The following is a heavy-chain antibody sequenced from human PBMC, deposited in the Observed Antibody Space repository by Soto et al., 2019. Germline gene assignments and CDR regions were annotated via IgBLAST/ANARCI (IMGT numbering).Heavy chain of an antibody. J-gene: IGHJ4*02. CDR2: IYHSGST. CDR1: GGSISSGGYS. Sequence: LSLTCAVSGGSISSGGYSWSWIRQPPGKGLEWIGYIYHSGSTYYNPSLKSRVTISVDRSKNQFSLKLSSVTAADTAVYYCAKAGGPWLVWFDYWGQGTLVTVSS. D-gene: IGHD6-19*01. V-gene: IGHV4-30-2*01. CDR3: AKAGGPWLVWFDY.